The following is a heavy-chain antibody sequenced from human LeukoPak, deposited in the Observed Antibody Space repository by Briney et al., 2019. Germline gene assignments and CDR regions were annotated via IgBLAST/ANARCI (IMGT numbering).Heavy chain of an antibody. CDR1: GFTFSSYG. CDR3: ARDLGQLDFDY. J-gene: IGHJ4*02. D-gene: IGHD6-13*01. V-gene: IGHV3-33*01. Sequence: PGGSLGLSCAASGFTFSSYGMHWVRQAPGKGLEWVAVIWYDGSNKYYADSVKGRFTISRDNSKNTLYLQMNSLRAEDTAVYYCARDLGQLDFDYWGQGTLVTVSS. CDR2: IWYDGSNK.